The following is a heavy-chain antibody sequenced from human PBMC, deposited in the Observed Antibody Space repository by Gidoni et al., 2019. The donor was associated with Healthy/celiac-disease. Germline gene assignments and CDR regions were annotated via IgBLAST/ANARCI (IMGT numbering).Heavy chain of an antibody. D-gene: IGHD2-15*01. Sequence: EVQLVESGGGLVQPGGSLRLSCSASGFPFSSYAMHWVRQAPGKGLEYVSAISSNGGSTYYADSVKGRFTISRDNSKNTLYLQMSSLRAEDTAVYYCVKGGCSGGSCYSFDYWGQGTLVTVSS. V-gene: IGHV3-64D*09. J-gene: IGHJ4*02. CDR1: GFPFSSYA. CDR2: ISSNGGST. CDR3: VKGGCSGGSCYSFDY.